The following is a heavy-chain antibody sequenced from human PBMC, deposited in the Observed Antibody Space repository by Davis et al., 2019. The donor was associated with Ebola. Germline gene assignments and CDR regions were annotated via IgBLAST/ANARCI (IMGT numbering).Heavy chain of an antibody. J-gene: IGHJ6*02. Sequence: HSQTLSLTCAISGDSVSGNSGAWNWIRQSPSRGLEWLGRTYYTSKWHNDYGESVKSRISINPDTSKNQLSLQLNSATPEDAAVYYCVRGWGRSGLDVWGQGTTVTVSS. D-gene: IGHD3-16*01. CDR2: TYYTSKWHN. V-gene: IGHV6-1*01. CDR1: GDSVSGNSGA. CDR3: VRGWGRSGLDV.